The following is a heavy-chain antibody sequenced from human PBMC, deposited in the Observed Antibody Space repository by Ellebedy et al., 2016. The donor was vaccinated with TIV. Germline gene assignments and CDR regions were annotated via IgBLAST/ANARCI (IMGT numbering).Heavy chain of an antibody. D-gene: IGHD5-12*01. J-gene: IGHJ4*02. CDR2: INPNNGGT. CDR1: GYSFIGYY. Sequence: ASVKVSXXASGYSFIGYYMHWVRQAPGQGLEWMGWINPNNGGTNSAQKFQGRVTMTRDASIGTAYMELSRLRSDDTAVYYCVTRGYSGYDYFDYWGQGTLVTVSS. CDR3: VTRGYSGYDYFDY. V-gene: IGHV1-2*02.